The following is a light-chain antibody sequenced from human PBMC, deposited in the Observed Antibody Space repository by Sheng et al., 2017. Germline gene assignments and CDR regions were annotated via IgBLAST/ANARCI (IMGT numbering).Light chain of an antibody. Sequence: QSVLTQPPSASGTPGQRVTISCSGSSSNIGSNTVNWYQQLPGTAPKLLIYSNNQRPSGVSNRFSGSKSGNTASLTISGLQAEDEADYYCCSYAGSSYVFGTGTKVTVL. CDR2: SNN. J-gene: IGLJ1*01. CDR1: SSNIGSNT. V-gene: IGLV1-44*01. CDR3: CSYAGSSYV.